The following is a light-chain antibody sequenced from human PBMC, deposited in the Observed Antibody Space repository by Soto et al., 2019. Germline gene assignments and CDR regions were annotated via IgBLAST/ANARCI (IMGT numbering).Light chain of an antibody. CDR3: QRYNSNSRT. V-gene: IGKV1-5*01. CDR2: DAS. Sequence: DIQMTQSPSTLSASVGDRVTNTCRASQNINQWLAWYQQKPGKAPKFLIYDASILESGVPSRFSGIGSGTEFTLTISSQQPDDFATYYCQRYNSNSRTFGQGTKVDIK. J-gene: IGKJ1*01. CDR1: QNINQW.